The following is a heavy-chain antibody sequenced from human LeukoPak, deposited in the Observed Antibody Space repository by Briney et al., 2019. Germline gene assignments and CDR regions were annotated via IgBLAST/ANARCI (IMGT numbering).Heavy chain of an antibody. Sequence: SETLSLTCTVSGGSISSGSYYWSWIRQPAGKGLEWIGRIYTSGSTNYNPSLKSRVTISVDTSKNQFSLKLSSVTAADTAVYYCARVLSGSNFDYWGQGTLVTVSS. D-gene: IGHD3-22*01. J-gene: IGHJ4*02. CDR1: GGSISSGSYY. CDR3: ARVLSGSNFDY. CDR2: IYTSGST. V-gene: IGHV4-61*02.